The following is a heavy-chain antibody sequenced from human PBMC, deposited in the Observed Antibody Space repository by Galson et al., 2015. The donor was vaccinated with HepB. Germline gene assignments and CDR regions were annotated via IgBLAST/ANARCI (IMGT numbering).Heavy chain of an antibody. V-gene: IGHV1-69*13. J-gene: IGHJ6*02. Sequence: SVKVSCKASGGTFSSYAISWVRQAPGQGLEWMGGIIPIFGTANYAQKFQGRVTITADESTSTAYMELSSLRSEDTAVYYCARGDTATPRAYYYYGMDVWGQGTTVTVSS. D-gene: IGHD5-18*01. CDR1: GGTFSSYA. CDR3: ARGDTATPRAYYYYGMDV. CDR2: IIPIFGTA.